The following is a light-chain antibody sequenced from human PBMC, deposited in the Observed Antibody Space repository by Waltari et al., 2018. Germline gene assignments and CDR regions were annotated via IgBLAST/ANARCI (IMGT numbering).Light chain of an antibody. V-gene: IGKV4-1*01. CDR3: QQYYTTPYT. Sequence: DIVMTQSPDSLAVSLGERATINCKSSPSVFYSSNNKNYLAWYQQKPGQPPNLLIYWASTRESVVPDRFSGSGSGTDFTLTISSLQAEDVAVYYCQQYYTTPYTFGQGTKLEIK. J-gene: IGKJ2*01. CDR2: WAS. CDR1: PSVFYSSNNKNY.